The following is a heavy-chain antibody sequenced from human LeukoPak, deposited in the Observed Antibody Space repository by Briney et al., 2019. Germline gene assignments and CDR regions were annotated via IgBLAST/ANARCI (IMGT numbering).Heavy chain of an antibody. Sequence: PSETLSLTCTVSGGSISSGSYYWSWIRQPAGKGLEWIGRIYTSGSTNYNPSLKSRVTISVDTSKNQFSLKLSSVTAADTAVYYCARGDHSGSSHFDYWGQGTLVTVSS. D-gene: IGHD1-26*01. J-gene: IGHJ4*02. CDR2: IYTSGST. V-gene: IGHV4-61*02. CDR1: GGSISSGSYY. CDR3: ARGDHSGSSHFDY.